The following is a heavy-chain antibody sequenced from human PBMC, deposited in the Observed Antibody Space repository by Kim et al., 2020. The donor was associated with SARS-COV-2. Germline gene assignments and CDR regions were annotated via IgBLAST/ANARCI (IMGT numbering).Heavy chain of an antibody. J-gene: IGHJ5*02. CDR2: IYYSGST. Sequence: SETLSLTCTVSGGSISSSSYYWGWIRQPPGKGLEWIGSIYYSGSTYYNPSLKSRVTISVDTSKNQFSLKLSSVTAADTAVYYCASQPYQPTFPDENWFDPWGQGTLVTVSS. D-gene: IGHD3-16*01. CDR3: ASQPYQPTFPDENWFDP. CDR1: GGSISSSSYY. V-gene: IGHV4-39*01.